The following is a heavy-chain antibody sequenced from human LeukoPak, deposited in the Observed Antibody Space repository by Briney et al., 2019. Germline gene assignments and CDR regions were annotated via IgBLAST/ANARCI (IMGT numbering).Heavy chain of an antibody. CDR2: IYYSGST. CDR3: ARVSKSSSPSFDY. J-gene: IGHJ4*02. CDR1: GGSISTYY. D-gene: IGHD6-6*01. Sequence: SETLSLTCTVSGGSISTYYWSWIRQPPGKGLEWIGYIYYSGSTNYNPSLKSRVTISVDTSKNQFSLKLSSVTAADTAVYYCARVSKSSSPSFDYWGQGTLVTVSS. V-gene: IGHV4-59*01.